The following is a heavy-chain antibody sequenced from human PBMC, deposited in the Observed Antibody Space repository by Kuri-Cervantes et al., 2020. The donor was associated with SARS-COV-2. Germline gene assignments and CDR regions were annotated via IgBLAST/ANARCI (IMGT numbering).Heavy chain of an antibody. Sequence: SETLSLTCAFYGESFSGYYWNWIRQPPGKGLEWIGYIYYSGSTNYNPSLKSRVTISVDTSKNQFSLKLSSVTAADTAVYYCARDLGGSNYGGGDYWGQGTLVTVSS. D-gene: IGHD4-23*01. J-gene: IGHJ4*02. CDR3: ARDLGGSNYGGGDY. CDR2: IYYSGST. V-gene: IGHV4-59*01. CDR1: GESFSGYY.